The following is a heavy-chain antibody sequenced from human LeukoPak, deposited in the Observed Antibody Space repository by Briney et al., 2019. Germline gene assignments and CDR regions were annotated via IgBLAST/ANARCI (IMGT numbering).Heavy chain of an antibody. Sequence: GGSVRLSCAASGFTFSSYGMHWVRQAPGKGLEWVAVIWSDGSNKYYADSVKGRFTISRDNSKNTLYLQMNSLRAEDTAVYYCARDLAQYYDILTGYSNYYYYGMDVWGQGTTVTVSS. J-gene: IGHJ6*02. CDR3: ARDLAQYYDILTGYSNYYYYGMDV. CDR2: IWSDGSNK. V-gene: IGHV3-33*01. CDR1: GFTFSSYG. D-gene: IGHD3-9*01.